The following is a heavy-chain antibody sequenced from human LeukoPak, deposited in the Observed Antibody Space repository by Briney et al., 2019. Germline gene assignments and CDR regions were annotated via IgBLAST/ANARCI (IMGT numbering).Heavy chain of an antibody. J-gene: IGHJ4*02. V-gene: IGHV4-59*08. CDR1: GDSLINFY. CDR2: IYYSGTT. CDR3: ARLKFDVLTGYYEALDY. D-gene: IGHD3-9*01. Sequence: SETLSLTCTVSGDSLINFYWSWIRQPPRKGLEWIGYIYYSGTTNYNPSLQSRVTMSVDTSKNQFSLKLRSVTAADTAVYYCARLKFDVLTGYYEALDYWGQGTLVTVSS.